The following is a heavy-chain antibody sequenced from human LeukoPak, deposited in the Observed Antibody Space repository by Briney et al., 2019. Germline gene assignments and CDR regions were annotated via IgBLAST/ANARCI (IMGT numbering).Heavy chain of an antibody. Sequence: ASVKISCKVSGSTFTDYYMHWVQQAPGKGLEWMGLVDPEDGETIYAEKFQGRVTITADTSTDTAYMELSGLRSEDTAVYYCATARYSSGWAFDYWGQGTLVTVSS. D-gene: IGHD6-19*01. CDR1: GSTFTDYY. CDR2: VDPEDGET. V-gene: IGHV1-69-2*01. J-gene: IGHJ4*02. CDR3: ATARYSSGWAFDY.